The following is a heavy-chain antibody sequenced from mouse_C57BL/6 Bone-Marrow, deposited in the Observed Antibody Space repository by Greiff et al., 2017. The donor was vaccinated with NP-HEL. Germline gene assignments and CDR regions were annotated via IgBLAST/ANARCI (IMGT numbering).Heavy chain of an antibody. Sequence: EVQLQQSGAELVRPGASVKLSCTASGFNIKDDYMHWVKQRPEQGLEWIGWIDPENGDTEYASKFQGKATITADTSSNTAYLQLSSLTSEDTAVYYCTTGRYPAYWGQGTLVTVSA. CDR3: TTGRYPAY. CDR2: IDPENGDT. CDR1: GFNIKDDY. J-gene: IGHJ3*01. V-gene: IGHV14-4*01. D-gene: IGHD1-1*01.